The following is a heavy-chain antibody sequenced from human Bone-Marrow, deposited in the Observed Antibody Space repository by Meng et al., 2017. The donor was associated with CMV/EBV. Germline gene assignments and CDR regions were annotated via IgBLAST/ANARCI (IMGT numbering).Heavy chain of an antibody. CDR3: ARVVPAAIVGWYFDL. CDR1: GASTDSYY. D-gene: IGHD2-2*02. Sequence: SETLSLTCTVSGASTDSYYWGWIRQAPGKGLEWIGHIHYNGSTNYNPSLKSRVTISVDTSKNQFSLKLSSVTAADTAVYYCARVVPAAIVGWYFDLWGRGTLVTVSS. CDR2: IHYNGST. V-gene: IGHV4-59*01. J-gene: IGHJ2*01.